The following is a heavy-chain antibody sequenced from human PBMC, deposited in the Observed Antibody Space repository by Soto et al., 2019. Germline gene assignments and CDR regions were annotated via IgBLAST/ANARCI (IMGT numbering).Heavy chain of an antibody. CDR1: GYTFTSYW. Sequence: KISCKGSGYTFTSYWISWVRQAPGQGLEWMGWISAYNGNTNYAQKLQGRVTMTTDTSTSTAYMELRSLRSDDTAVYYCARDVAPVAGPGYGMDVWGQGTTVTVS. CDR2: ISAYNGNT. CDR3: ARDVAPVAGPGYGMDV. D-gene: IGHD6-19*01. V-gene: IGHV1-18*04. J-gene: IGHJ6*02.